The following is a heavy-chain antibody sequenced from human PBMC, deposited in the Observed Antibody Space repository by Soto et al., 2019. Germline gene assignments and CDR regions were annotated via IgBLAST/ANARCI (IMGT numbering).Heavy chain of an antibody. V-gene: IGHV3-73*02. CDR3: TRLSELLGYYYCGMDV. J-gene: IGHJ6*02. CDR1: GFTFSGSA. D-gene: IGHD1-26*01. Sequence: EVQLVESGGGLVQPGGSLKLSCAASGFTFSGSAMHWVRQASGKGLEWVGRIRSKANNYATVYAASVQGRFTISRYDSKNTAYLQMNSLKTEDTAVYYCTRLSELLGYYYCGMDVWGQGTTVTVSS. CDR2: IRSKANNYAT.